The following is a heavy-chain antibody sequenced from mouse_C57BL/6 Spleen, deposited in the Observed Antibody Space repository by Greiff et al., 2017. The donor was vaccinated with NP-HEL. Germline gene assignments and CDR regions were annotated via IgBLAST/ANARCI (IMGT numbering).Heavy chain of an antibody. D-gene: IGHD2-3*01. J-gene: IGHJ2*01. CDR1: GFTFSSYG. V-gene: IGHV5-6*01. CDR2: ISSGGSYT. Sequence: DVHLVESGGDLVKPGGSLKLSCAASGFTFSSYGMSWVRQTPDKRLEWVATISSGGSYTYYPDSVKGRFTISRDNAKNTLYLQMSSLKSEDTAMYYCARHRDGYYYFDYWGQGTTLTVSS. CDR3: ARHRDGYYYFDY.